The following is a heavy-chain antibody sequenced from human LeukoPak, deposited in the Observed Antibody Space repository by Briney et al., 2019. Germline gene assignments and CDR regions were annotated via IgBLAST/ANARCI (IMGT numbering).Heavy chain of an antibody. CDR3: ARGSRQQLVRTSYNGMAV. D-gene: IGHD6-13*01. CDR2: INHSGST. J-gene: IGHJ6*01. CDR1: GGSFSGYY. Sequence: ETLSPTCAVYGGSFSGYYWNWIRQPPGKGLEWIGEINHSGSTTYNPSLKSRVTISIDTSKNQFSLKMRSVTAADTAVYYCARGSRQQLVRTSYNGMAVSGQGTTLTVSS. V-gene: IGHV4-34*01.